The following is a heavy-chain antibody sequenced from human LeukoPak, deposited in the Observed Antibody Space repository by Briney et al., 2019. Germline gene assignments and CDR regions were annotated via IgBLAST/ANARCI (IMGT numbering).Heavy chain of an antibody. V-gene: IGHV3-48*01. D-gene: IGHD6-6*01. CDR1: GFTLSSYS. Sequence: AGGSLRLSCAASGFTLSSYSMNWVRQAPGKGLEWVSYISSSSSNMYYEDSVKGRFTISRDSAKNSLYLQMNSLRAEDTAVYYCAREYSSSSGRSFDYWGQGTLVIVSS. CDR3: AREYSSSSGRSFDY. CDR2: ISSSSSNM. J-gene: IGHJ4*02.